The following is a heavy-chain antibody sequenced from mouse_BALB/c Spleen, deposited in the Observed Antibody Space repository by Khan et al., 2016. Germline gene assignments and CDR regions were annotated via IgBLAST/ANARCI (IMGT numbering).Heavy chain of an antibody. D-gene: IGHD2-14*01. V-gene: IGHV9-1*02. CDR1: GYTFTNSG. Sequence: QIQLVQSGPELKKPGETVKISCKASGYTFTNSGMNWVKQAPGKGLQWVGWITTYTGEPTYADDFKGRFAFSLQTSASPAYLQINNLKNEDMTTYICARGASGTTGWYFEVWGAGTTVTVYS. J-gene: IGHJ1*01. CDR2: ITTYTGEP. CDR3: ARGASGTTGWYFEV.